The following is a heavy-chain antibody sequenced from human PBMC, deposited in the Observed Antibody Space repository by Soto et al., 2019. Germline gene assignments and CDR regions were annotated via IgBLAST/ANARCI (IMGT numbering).Heavy chain of an antibody. D-gene: IGHD6-19*01. V-gene: IGHV3-33*01. Sequence: PGGSLRLSCAASGFTFSSYGMHWVRQAPGKGLEWVAVIWYDGSNKYYADSVKGRFTISRDNSKNTLYLQMNSLRAEDTAVYYCARDQSALTGGWHYFDYWGQGTLVTVSS. J-gene: IGHJ4*02. CDR3: ARDQSALTGGWHYFDY. CDR1: GFTFSSYG. CDR2: IWYDGSNK.